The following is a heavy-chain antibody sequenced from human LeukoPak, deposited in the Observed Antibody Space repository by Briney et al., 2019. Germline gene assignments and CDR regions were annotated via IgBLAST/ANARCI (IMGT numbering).Heavy chain of an antibody. CDR1: GFTFSSYG. Sequence: GRSLRLSCAASGFTFSSYGMHWVRQAPGKGLEWVAVISYDGSNKYYADSVKGRFTISRDNSKNTLYLQMNSLRAEDTAVYYCAKGAFNDYWGQGTLVTVSS. J-gene: IGHJ4*02. V-gene: IGHV3-30*18. CDR2: ISYDGSNK. CDR3: AKGAFNDY.